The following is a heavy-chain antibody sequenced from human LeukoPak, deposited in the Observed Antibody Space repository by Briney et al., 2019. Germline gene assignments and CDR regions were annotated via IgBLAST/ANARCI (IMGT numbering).Heavy chain of an antibody. CDR1: GYTFTSYG. J-gene: IGHJ5*02. Sequence: ASVKVSCKASGYTFTSYGISWVRQAPGQGLEWMGWISAYNGNTNYAQKLQGRVTMTTDTSTSTAYMELRSLRSDDTAVYYCARDIGWELLGDNWFDPWGQGTLVTVSS. CDR3: ARDIGWELLGDNWFDP. CDR2: ISAYNGNT. V-gene: IGHV1-18*01. D-gene: IGHD1-26*01.